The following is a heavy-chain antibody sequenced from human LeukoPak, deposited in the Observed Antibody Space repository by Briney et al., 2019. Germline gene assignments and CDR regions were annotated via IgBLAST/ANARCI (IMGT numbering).Heavy chain of an antibody. V-gene: IGHV3-23*01. D-gene: IGHD6-19*01. J-gene: IGHJ4*02. CDR1: GFTFTTYA. Sequence: GGSLRLSCAASGFTFTTYAMNWVRQAPGKGLEWVSGINYSGGSTYYADSVKGRFTISRDNSKNTLYLQMNSLRAEDTAVYYCAKDIDSSGWYRATGFDYWGQGTLVTVSS. CDR2: INYSGGST. CDR3: AKDIDSSGWYRATGFDY.